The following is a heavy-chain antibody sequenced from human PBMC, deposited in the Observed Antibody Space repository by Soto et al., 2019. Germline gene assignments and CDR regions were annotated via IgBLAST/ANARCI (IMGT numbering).Heavy chain of an antibody. J-gene: IGHJ6*02. V-gene: IGHV3-48*03. Sequence: GGSLRLSCAASGLDFSSEVMCWVRQAPGRGLEWVSSISGSGRTIYHADSMRGRFTISRDNAKNSLYLQMNSLRAEDTAVYYCARGGGGYGPYYYYGVDVWGQGTTVTVSS. CDR2: ISGSGRTI. CDR3: ARGGGGYGPYYYYGVDV. D-gene: IGHD1-26*01. CDR1: GLDFSSEV.